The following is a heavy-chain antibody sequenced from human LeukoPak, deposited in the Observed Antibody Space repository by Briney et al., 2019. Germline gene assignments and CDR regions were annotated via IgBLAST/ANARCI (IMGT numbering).Heavy chain of an antibody. CDR2: ISGSGDST. V-gene: IGHV3-23*01. D-gene: IGHD2/OR15-2a*01. CDR3: AKAHYIHFLDY. CDR1: GFTFTTYA. Sequence: GGSLRLSCAASGFTFTTYAMSWVRQAPGKGLEWVSDISGSGDSTYYADSVKGRFTISRDNSKNTLYLQVNSLRAEDTAVYYCAKAHYIHFLDYWGQGTLVTVSS. J-gene: IGHJ4*02.